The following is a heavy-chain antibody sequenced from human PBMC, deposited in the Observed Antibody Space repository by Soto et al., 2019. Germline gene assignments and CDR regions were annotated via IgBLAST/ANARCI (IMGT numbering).Heavy chain of an antibody. CDR3: ARGSLAAARYYFDY. J-gene: IGHJ4*02. CDR2: IYHSGST. Sequence: SETLSLTCAVSGGSISSGGYSWSWIRQPPGKGLEWIGYIYHSGSTYYNPSLKSRVTILVDRSKNQFSLKLSSVTAADTAVYYCARGSLAAARYYFDYWCQGTLVTVSS. D-gene: IGHD6-13*01. CDR1: GGSISSGGYS. V-gene: IGHV4-30-2*01.